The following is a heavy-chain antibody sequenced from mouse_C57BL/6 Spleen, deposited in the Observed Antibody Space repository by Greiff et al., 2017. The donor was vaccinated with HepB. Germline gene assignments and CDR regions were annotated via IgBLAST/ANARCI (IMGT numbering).Heavy chain of an antibody. CDR3: AYYGKRAY. CDR2: IRLKSDNYAT. V-gene: IGHV6-3*01. J-gene: IGHJ3*01. CDR1: GFTFSNYW. Sequence: EVHLVESGGGLVQPGGSMKLSCVASGFTFSNYWMNWVRQSPEKGLEWVAQIRLKSDNYATHYAESVKGRFTISRDDSKSSVYLQMNNLRAEDTGIYYCAYYGKRAYWGQGTLVTVSA. D-gene: IGHD2-10*01.